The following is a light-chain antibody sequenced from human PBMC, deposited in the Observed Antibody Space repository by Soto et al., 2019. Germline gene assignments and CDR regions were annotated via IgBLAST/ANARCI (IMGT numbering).Light chain of an antibody. V-gene: IGKV3-20*01. CDR3: QQCGSSPQT. CDR1: QSVSSSY. Sequence: EIVLTQSPGTLSLSPGERATLSCRASQSVSSSYLAWYQQKPGQAPRLLIYGASSRATGIPDRFSGSGSGTDFSLTISRLEPEDFAVYYCQQCGSSPQTFGQGIKVEIK. CDR2: GAS. J-gene: IGKJ1*01.